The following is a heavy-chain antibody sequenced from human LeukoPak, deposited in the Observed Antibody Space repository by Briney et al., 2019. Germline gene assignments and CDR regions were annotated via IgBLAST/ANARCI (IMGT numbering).Heavy chain of an antibody. D-gene: IGHD5-24*01. V-gene: IGHV1-8*03. CDR3: ARAEKTGAFDI. J-gene: IGHJ3*02. CDR1: GYTFTSYD. CDR2: MNPNSGNT. Sequence: ASVKVSCKASGYTFTSYDINWVRQATGQGLEWMGWMNPNSGNTGYAQKFLGRVTITRNTSISTAYMELSSLRSEDTAVYYCARAEKTGAFDIWGQGTMVTVSS.